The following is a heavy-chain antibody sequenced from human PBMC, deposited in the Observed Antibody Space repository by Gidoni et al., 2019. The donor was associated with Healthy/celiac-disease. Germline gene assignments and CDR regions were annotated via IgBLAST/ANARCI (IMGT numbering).Heavy chain of an antibody. V-gene: IGHV3-23*01. Sequence: EVQLLESGGGLVQPGGSLRLSCAAAGFTFSSAAMRWVRKASGKGLEWVGAISGSGSSTDYADAVSGRFSISIDRSNNTLYLQMNSLRAEDTAVYDCASLSLGGCSSRWGLFDYWGQGTLVTVSS. CDR2: ISGSGSST. CDR3: ASLSLGGCSSRWGLFDY. D-gene: IGHD6-19*01. CDR1: GFTFSSAA. J-gene: IGHJ4*02.